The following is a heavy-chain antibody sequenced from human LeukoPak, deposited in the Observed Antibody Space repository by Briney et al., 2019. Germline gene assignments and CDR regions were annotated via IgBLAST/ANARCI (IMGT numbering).Heavy chain of an antibody. V-gene: IGHV4-39*02. D-gene: IGHD1-14*01. CDR3: ARRRIVTGPAYYFDF. Sequence: SETLSLTCTVSGGSISSGGYYWSWIREHPGKGLEWIGHIYYSGSTYDNPSLKSRVTISVDTSETHFSLRLSSVTAADTAVYFCARRRIVTGPAYYFDFWGQGARVTVSS. CDR2: IYYSGST. CDR1: GGSISSGGYY. J-gene: IGHJ4*02.